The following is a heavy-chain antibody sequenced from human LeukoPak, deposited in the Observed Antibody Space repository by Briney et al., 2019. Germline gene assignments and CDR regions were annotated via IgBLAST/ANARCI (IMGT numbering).Heavy chain of an antibody. CDR1: GFTVSSNY. V-gene: IGHV3-66*01. CDR3: ARIVAGGAFDI. D-gene: IGHD1-26*01. Sequence: GGSLRLSCAASGFTVSSNYMSWVRQAPGKGLEWGSVIYSGGSTYHSDSVKGRFTISRDNSKNTLYLQMNSLRDEDTAVYYCARIVAGGAFDIWGQGTMVTVS. CDR2: IYSGGST. J-gene: IGHJ3*02.